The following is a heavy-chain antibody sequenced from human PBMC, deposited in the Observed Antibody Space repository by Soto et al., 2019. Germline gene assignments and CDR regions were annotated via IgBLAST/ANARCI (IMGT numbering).Heavy chain of an antibody. V-gene: IGHV1-2*06. Sequence: ASVKVSCKASGYTFTGYYMHWVRQAPGQGLEWMGRINPNSGGTNYAQKFQGRVTMTRDTSISTAYMELSRLRSDDTAVYYCASFSLAAAGGLDYWGQGTLVTVSS. J-gene: IGHJ4*02. CDR1: GYTFTGYY. CDR2: INPNSGGT. CDR3: ASFSLAAAGGLDY. D-gene: IGHD6-13*01.